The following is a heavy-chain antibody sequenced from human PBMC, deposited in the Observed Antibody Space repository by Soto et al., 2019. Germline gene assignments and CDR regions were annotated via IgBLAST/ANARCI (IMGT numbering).Heavy chain of an antibody. CDR3: ARDVSGPADY. CDR2: ISYDGSNK. J-gene: IGHJ4*02. Sequence: WGSLSLSCSASGFTFIIYAMHWVRQAPGKGLEWVAVISYDGSNKYYADSVKGRFTISRDNSKNTLYLQMNSLRAEDTAVYYCARDVSGPADYWGQGNLVTVSS. CDR1: GFTFIIYA. V-gene: IGHV3-30-3*01. D-gene: IGHD3-3*01.